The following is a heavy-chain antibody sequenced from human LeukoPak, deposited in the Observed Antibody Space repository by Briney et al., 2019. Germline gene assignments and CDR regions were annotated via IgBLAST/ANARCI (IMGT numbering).Heavy chain of an antibody. CDR2: IIPILGIA. D-gene: IGHD6-19*01. J-gene: IGHJ5*02. CDR3: ARAWYSSGWYLNWFDP. CDR1: GGTFSSYA. V-gene: IGHV1-69*04. Sequence: VASVKVSCKASGGTFSSYAISWVRQAPGQGLEWMGRIIPILGIANYAQKFQGRVTITADKSTSTAYMELSSLRSEDTAVYYCARAWYSSGWYLNWFDPWGQGTLVTVSS.